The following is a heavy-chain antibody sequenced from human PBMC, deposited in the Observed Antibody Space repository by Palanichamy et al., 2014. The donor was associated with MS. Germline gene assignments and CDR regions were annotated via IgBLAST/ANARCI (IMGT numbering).Heavy chain of an antibody. V-gene: IGHV3-30-3*01. CDR2: ISFDGSNK. D-gene: IGHD4-17*01. Sequence: QVQLVESGGGVVQPGRSLRLSCAASGFTFTSNAMHWVRQAPGKGLEWVAVISFDGSNKYYADFVRGRFTISRDNSKNAMYLQMDSLRVEDTAVYYCARDPDYGPSPLFYFDYWGQGILVTVSS. J-gene: IGHJ4*02. CDR3: ARDPDYGPSPLFYFDY. CDR1: GFTFTSNA.